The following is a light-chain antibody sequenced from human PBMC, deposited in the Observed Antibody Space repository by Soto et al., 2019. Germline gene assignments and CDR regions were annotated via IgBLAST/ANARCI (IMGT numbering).Light chain of an antibody. V-gene: IGLV2-14*01. CDR3: SSYTSSTSVV. CDR1: SSDVGGYNY. CDR2: DVT. J-gene: IGLJ2*01. Sequence: QSALTQPASVSGSPGQSITISCTGTSSDVGGYNYVSWCQQHPGKAPKLMIYDVTNRPSGVSNRFSGSKSGSTASLTISGLQAEDEADYYCSSYTSSTSVVFGGGTKLTVL.